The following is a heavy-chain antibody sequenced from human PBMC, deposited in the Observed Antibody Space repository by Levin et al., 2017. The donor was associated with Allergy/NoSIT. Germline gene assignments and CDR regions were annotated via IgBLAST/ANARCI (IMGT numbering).Heavy chain of an antibody. CDR3: ARDGSDYVWGSYRWHGLDY. CDR1: GFTFSSYS. V-gene: IGHV3-21*01. D-gene: IGHD3-16*02. Sequence: GGSLRLSCAASGFTFSSYSMNWVRQAPGKGLEWVSSISSSSSYIYYADSVKGRFTISRDNAKNSLYLQMNSLRAEDTAVYYCARDGSDYVWGSYRWHGLDYWGQGTLVTVSS. J-gene: IGHJ4*02. CDR2: ISSSSSYI.